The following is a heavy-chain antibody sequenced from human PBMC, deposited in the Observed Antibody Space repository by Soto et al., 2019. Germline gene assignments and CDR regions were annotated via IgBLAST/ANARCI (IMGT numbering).Heavy chain of an antibody. CDR3: TSKFGQLLAEAFDI. CDR2: IYHSGRT. Sequence: QVQLQESGPGLVKPSGTLSLTCAVSGDSISRSYWWSWVRQFPGKGLEWIGEIYHSGRTIYNTSLQRRVILSVDKSKNEFSLKMSSVTAADTAVYYCTSKFGQLLAEAFDIWGQGTMVTVSS. V-gene: IGHV4-4*02. CDR1: GDSISRSYW. J-gene: IGHJ3*02. D-gene: IGHD3-10*01.